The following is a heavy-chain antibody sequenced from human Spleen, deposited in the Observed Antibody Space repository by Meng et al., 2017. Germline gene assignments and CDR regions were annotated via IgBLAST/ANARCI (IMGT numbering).Heavy chain of an antibody. J-gene: IGHJ4*02. V-gene: IGHV1-2*06. CDR2: INPKSGDT. CDR3: ARDTADIVVVPAAMPFDY. D-gene: IGHD2-2*01. Sequence: ASVKVSCKASGYTFPDYWLHWVRRAPGQGLEWMGRINPKSGDTHYAQRFQGRVTMTGDTSISTAYMELSGLRSDDTAMYYCARDTADIVVVPAAMPFDYWGQGTLVTVSS. CDR1: GYTFPDYW.